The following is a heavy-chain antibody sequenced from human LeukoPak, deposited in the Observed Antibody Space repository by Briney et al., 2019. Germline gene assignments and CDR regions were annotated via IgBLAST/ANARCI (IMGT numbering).Heavy chain of an antibody. CDR1: GFTFSSYG. J-gene: IGHJ1*01. CDR3: ASLPPVSYYDSSGPEYFQH. Sequence: TGGSLRLSCAASGFTFSSYGMHWVRQAPGKGLEWVAVIWYDGSNKYYADSVKGRFTISRDNSKNTLYLQMNSLRAEDTAVYYCASLPPVSYYDSSGPEYFQHWGQGTLVTVSS. D-gene: IGHD3-22*01. V-gene: IGHV3-33*01. CDR2: IWYDGSNK.